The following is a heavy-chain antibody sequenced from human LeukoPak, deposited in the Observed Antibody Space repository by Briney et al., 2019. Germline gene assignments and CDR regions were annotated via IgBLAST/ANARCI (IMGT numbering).Heavy chain of an antibody. J-gene: IGHJ3*02. CDR2: IYHSGST. D-gene: IGHD1/OR15-1a*01. CDR3: ARDGERTTAGAFDI. CDR1: GGSISSGGYS. Sequence: PSETLSLTCGVSGGSISSGGYSWSWIRQPPGKGLEWIGFIYHSGSTYYSPSLKSRVTISGDTSKNQFSLNLCSVTAADTAVYYCARDGERTTAGAFDIWGQGTMVTVSS. V-gene: IGHV4-30-2*01.